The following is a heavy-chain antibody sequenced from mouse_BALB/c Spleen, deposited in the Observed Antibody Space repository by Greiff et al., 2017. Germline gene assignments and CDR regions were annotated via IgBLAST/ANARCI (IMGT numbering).Heavy chain of an antibody. CDR3: EGLTGTGYCSLDY. CDR1: GFTFNDYY. V-gene: IGHV14-4*02. J-gene: IGHJ4*01. D-gene: IGHD4-1*01. Sequence: VQLQQSGAELVRPGASVKLSCTASGFTFNDYYMHWVKQRPEQGLEWIGCIDPENGDTDYAPKFQGKATMTADTSSNTAYLQLSSLTSEDTAVYYCEGLTGTGYCSLDYWGQGTSVTVSS. CDR2: IDPENGDT.